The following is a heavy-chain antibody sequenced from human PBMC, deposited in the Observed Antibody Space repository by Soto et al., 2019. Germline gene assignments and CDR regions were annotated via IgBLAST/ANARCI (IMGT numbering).Heavy chain of an antibody. CDR3: ARLVYDTRLNYMYFDF. Sequence: SETLSLTCAVSGVSISSGNWWTWVRQSPQRGLEYIGEIFHDGTANYYPSFERRVAISVDTSKNQYSLKLTSVTAADTAIYFCARLVYDTRLNYMYFDFWGQGTLVTVSS. CDR1: GVSISSGNW. J-gene: IGHJ4*02. D-gene: IGHD3-10*01. CDR2: IFHDGTA. V-gene: IGHV4-4*02.